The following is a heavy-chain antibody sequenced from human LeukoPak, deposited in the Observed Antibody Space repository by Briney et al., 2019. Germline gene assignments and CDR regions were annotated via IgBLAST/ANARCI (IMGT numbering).Heavy chain of an antibody. CDR1: GFTFSTYS. V-gene: IGHV3-48*01. J-gene: IGHJ4*02. D-gene: IGHD1-26*01. CDR2: IGVTSSTK. Sequence: GGSLRLSCAASGFTFSTYSMNWVRQAPGKGLEWVSYIGVTSSTKHYADSVKGRFTISRDNAKNSLYLQMNSLRAEDTALYYCTKDGVGTTKMYYFDYWGQGTLVTVSS. CDR3: TKDGVGTTKMYYFDY.